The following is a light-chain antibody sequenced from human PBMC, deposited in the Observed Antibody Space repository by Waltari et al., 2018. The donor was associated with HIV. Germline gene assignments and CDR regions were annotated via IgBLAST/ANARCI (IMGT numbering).Light chain of an antibody. CDR1: HIETKS. J-gene: IGLJ2*01. CDR2: YDT. CDR3: QVWDSASDHVL. Sequence: SSRLTQPPSVSVAPGETATITCGALHIETKSVHWYQKKAGQAPVVVLSYDTNRPSGIPERFSGFNSGHSATLIISRVGAGDEADYYCQVWDSASDHVLFGGGTRLTVL. V-gene: IGLV3-21*04.